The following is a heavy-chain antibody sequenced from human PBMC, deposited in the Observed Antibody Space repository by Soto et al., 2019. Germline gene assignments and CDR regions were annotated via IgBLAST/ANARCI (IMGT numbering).Heavy chain of an antibody. D-gene: IGHD2-15*01. J-gene: IGHJ4*02. Sequence: QVQLVESGGGVVQPGRSLRLSCAASGFTFSSYGMHWVRQAPGKGLEWVAVIWYDGSNKYYADSVKGRFTISRDNSKNTLYLQMNSLRAEDTAVYYCVRGTDIVVVVAATNVFDYWGQGTLVTVSS. CDR3: VRGTDIVVVVAATNVFDY. V-gene: IGHV3-33*01. CDR1: GFTFSSYG. CDR2: IWYDGSNK.